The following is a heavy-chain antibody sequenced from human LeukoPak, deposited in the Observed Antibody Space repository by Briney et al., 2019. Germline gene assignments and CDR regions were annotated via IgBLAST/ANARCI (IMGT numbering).Heavy chain of an antibody. J-gene: IGHJ5*02. CDR1: GGSFSGYY. Sequence: PSETLSLTCAVYGGSFSGYYWSWIRQPPGKGLEWIGEINHSGSTNYNPSLKSRVTISVDTSKNQFSLKLSSVTAADTAVYYCARRRIQLWLKQGWFDPWGQGTLVTVSS. D-gene: IGHD5-18*01. CDR2: INHSGST. V-gene: IGHV4-34*01. CDR3: ARRRIQLWLKQGWFDP.